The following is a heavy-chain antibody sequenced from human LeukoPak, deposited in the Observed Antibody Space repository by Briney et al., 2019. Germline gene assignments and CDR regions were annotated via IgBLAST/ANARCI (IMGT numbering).Heavy chain of an antibody. CDR1: GFTFSSYS. Sequence: GGSLRLSCAASGFTFSSYSMNWVRQAPGKGLEWVSSISSSSSYIYYADSVKGRFTISRDNAKNSLYLQMNSLRAEDTAVYYCARGPSGSYFSYYFDYWGQGTLVTVSS. J-gene: IGHJ4*02. D-gene: IGHD1-26*01. V-gene: IGHV3-21*04. CDR2: ISSSSSYI. CDR3: ARGPSGSYFSYYFDY.